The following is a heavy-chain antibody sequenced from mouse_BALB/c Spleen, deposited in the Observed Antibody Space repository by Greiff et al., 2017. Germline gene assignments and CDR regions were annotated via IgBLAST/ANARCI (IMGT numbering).Heavy chain of an antibody. V-gene: IGHV5-6-4*01. CDR3: TRDPNWGFAY. J-gene: IGHJ3*01. D-gene: IGHD4-1*02. CDR2: ISSGGSYT. Sequence: EVQRVESGGGLVQPGGSRKLSCAASGFTFSSYTMSWVRQTPEKRLEWVATISSGGSYTYYPDSVKGRFTISRDNAKNTLYLQMSSLKSEDTAMYYCTRDPNWGFAYWGQGTLVTVSA. CDR1: GFTFSSYT.